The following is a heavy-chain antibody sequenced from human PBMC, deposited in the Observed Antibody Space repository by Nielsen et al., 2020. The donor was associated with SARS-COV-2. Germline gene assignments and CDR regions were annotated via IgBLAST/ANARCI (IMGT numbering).Heavy chain of an antibody. D-gene: IGHD1-7*01. CDR1: GFTFSSYS. V-gene: IGHV3-48*02. CDR2: ISSSSSTI. CDR3: AREGLELRGYYYGMDV. Sequence: GESLKISCAASGFTFSSYSMNWVRQAPGKGLEWVSYISSSSSTIYYADSVKGRFTISRDNAKNSLYLQMNSLRDEDTAVYYCAREGLELRGYYYGMDVWGQGTTVTVSS. J-gene: IGHJ6*02.